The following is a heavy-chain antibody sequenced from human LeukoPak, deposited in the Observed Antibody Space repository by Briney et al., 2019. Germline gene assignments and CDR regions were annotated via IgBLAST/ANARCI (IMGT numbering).Heavy chain of an antibody. CDR2: ISGAGGST. Sequence: GGALRLSCAGSGFTFSRHAMTWVGQAPGKGREGVSTISGAGGSTYYADSVKGGFTISRDNSKDTLYLQVNSLRAEDTAVYFCAKEGGYCGASSCSDYFDYWGQGTLVTVSS. J-gene: IGHJ4*02. D-gene: IGHD2-15*01. CDR1: GFTFSRHA. CDR3: AKEGGYCGASSCSDYFDY. V-gene: IGHV3-23*01.